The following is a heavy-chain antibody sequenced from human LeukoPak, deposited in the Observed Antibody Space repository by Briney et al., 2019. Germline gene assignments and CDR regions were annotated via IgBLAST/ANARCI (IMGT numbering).Heavy chain of an antibody. Sequence: SETLSLTCSVSGGSISSYYWSWIRQPPGKGLEWIGEINHSGSTNYNPSLKSRVTISVDTSKNQFSLKLSSVTAADTAVYYCASATMVRGVINWFDPWGQGTLVTVSS. V-gene: IGHV4-34*01. CDR3: ASATMVRGVINWFDP. CDR2: INHSGST. CDR1: GGSISSYY. D-gene: IGHD3-10*01. J-gene: IGHJ5*02.